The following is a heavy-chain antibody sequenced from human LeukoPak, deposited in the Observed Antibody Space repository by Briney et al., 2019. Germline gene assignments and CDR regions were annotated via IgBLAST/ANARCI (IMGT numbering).Heavy chain of an antibody. D-gene: IGHD2-2*01. V-gene: IGHV1-69*05. CDR1: GYTFSSFY. J-gene: IGHJ6*03. Sequence: GASVKVSCKASGYTFSSFYLHWVRQAPGQGLEWMGGIIPIFGTANYAQKFQGRVTITTDESTSTAYMELSSLRSEDTAVYYCARGVPAAIGPLYYYYMDVWGKGTTVTVSS. CDR2: IIPIFGTA. CDR3: ARGVPAAIGPLYYYYMDV.